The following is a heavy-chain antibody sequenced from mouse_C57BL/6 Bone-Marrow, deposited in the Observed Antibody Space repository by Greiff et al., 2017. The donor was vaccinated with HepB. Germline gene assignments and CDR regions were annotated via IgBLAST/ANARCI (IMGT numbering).Heavy chain of an antibody. D-gene: IGHD1-1*01. Sequence: QVQLQQPGAELVRPGSSVKLSCKASGYTFTSYWMHWVKQRPIQGLEWIGNIDPSDSETHYNQKFKDKATLTVDKSSSTAYMQLSSLTSEDSAVYYCARDSDGRTWFAYWGQGTLVTVSA. V-gene: IGHV1-52*01. CDR1: GYTFTSYW. CDR3: ARDSDGRTWFAY. CDR2: IDPSDSET. J-gene: IGHJ3*01.